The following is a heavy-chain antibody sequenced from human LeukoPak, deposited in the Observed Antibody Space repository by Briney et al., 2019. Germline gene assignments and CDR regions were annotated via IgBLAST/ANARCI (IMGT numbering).Heavy chain of an antibody. CDR1: GGSISSGDYY. Sequence: SQTLSLTCTVSGGSISSGDYYWSWIRQPPGKGLEWIGYIYYSGSTYYNPSLKSRVTISVDTSKNQFSLKLSSVTAADTAVYYCARNYGDYPNWFDPWGQGTLVTVS. V-gene: IGHV4-30-4*01. D-gene: IGHD4-17*01. CDR2: IYYSGST. J-gene: IGHJ5*02. CDR3: ARNYGDYPNWFDP.